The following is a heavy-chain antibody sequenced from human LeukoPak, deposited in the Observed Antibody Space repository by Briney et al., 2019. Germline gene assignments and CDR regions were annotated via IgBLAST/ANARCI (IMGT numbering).Heavy chain of an antibody. J-gene: IGHJ4*02. CDR1: GGSISSYY. CDR3: ARGGIAVAGMGADY. Sequence: SETLSLTCTVSGGSISSYYWSWIRQPPGKGLEWIGYIYYSGSTNYNPSLKSRVTISVDTSKNQFSLKLSSVTAADTAVYYCARGGIAVAGMGADYWGQGTLVTVSS. CDR2: IYYSGST. D-gene: IGHD6-19*01. V-gene: IGHV4-59*01.